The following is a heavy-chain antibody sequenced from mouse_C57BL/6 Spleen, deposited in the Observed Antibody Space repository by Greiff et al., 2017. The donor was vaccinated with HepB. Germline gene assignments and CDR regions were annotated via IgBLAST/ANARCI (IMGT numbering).Heavy chain of an antibody. D-gene: IGHD3-2*02. V-gene: IGHV1-82*01. CDR1: GYAFSSSW. CDR3: AAMGISDYAMDY. Sequence: VQLQQSGPELVKPGASVKISCKASGYAFSSSWMNWVKQRPGKGLEWIGRIYPGDGDTNYNGKFKGKATLTADKSSSTAYMQLSSLTSEDSAVYFCAAMGISDYAMDYWGQGTSVTVSS. J-gene: IGHJ4*01. CDR2: IYPGDGDT.